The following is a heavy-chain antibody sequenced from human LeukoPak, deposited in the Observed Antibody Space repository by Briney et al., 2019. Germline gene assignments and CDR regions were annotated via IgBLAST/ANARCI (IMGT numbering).Heavy chain of an antibody. CDR1: GFTFSSYG. CDR3: AKDFSLYCSSTSCSSPPIY. J-gene: IGHJ4*02. D-gene: IGHD2-2*01. CDR2: IRYDGSNK. Sequence: PGGSLRLSCAASGFTFSSYGMHWVRQAPGKGLEWVAFIRYDGSNKYYADSVKGRFTISRDNSKNTLYLQMNSLRAEDTAVYYCAKDFSLYCSSTSCSSPPIYWGQGTLVTVSS. V-gene: IGHV3-30*02.